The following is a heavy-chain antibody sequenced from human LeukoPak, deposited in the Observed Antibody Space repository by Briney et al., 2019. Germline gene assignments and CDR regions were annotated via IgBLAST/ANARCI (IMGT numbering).Heavy chain of an antibody. D-gene: IGHD6-19*01. CDR2: IYYSGST. CDR1: GGSISSYY. J-gene: IGHJ4*02. CDR3: ATWLGLGYFDY. Sequence: SQTLSLTCTVSGGSISSYYWSWIRQPPGKGLEWIGYIYYSGSTNYNPSLKSRVTTSVDTSKNQFSLKLSSVTAADTAVYYCATWLGLGYFDYWGQGTLVTVSS. V-gene: IGHV4-59*01.